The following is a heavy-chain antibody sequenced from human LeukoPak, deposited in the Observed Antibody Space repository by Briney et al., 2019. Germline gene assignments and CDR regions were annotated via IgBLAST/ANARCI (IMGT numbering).Heavy chain of an antibody. CDR1: GGTFSSYA. J-gene: IGHJ6*02. D-gene: IGHD1-26*01. V-gene: IGHV1-69*04. CDR3: ASGSSNYYYYGMDV. Sequence: GASVKVSCKASGGTFSSYAISWVRQAPGQGLEWMGRIIPILGIANYAQKFQGRVTITADKSTSTAYMELSSLRSEDTAVYYCASGSSNYYYYGMDVWGQGTTVTVSS. CDR2: IIPILGIA.